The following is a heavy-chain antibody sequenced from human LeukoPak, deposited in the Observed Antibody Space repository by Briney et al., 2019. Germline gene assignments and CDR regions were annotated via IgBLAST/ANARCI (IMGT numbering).Heavy chain of an antibody. CDR1: GGSFSDYY. CDR3: ARTRRHYYGSGKNLTPWPADLDA. CDR2: SGST. J-gene: IGHJ6*02. Sequence: SETLSLTCTVSGGSFSDYYWTWLRQPPGEGLEWIGYSGSTNYNPPLKSRVTISIDTSKGHFSLTLSSVTAADTAVYYCARTRRHYYGSGKNLTPWPADLDAWGQGTTVIVS. D-gene: IGHD3-10*01. V-gene: IGHV4-59*01.